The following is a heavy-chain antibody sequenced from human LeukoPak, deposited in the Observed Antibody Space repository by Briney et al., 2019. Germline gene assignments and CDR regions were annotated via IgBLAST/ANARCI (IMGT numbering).Heavy chain of an antibody. CDR1: GFTFSSYW. D-gene: IGHD6-13*01. Sequence: GGSLRLSCAASGFTFSSYWMHWVRQAPGKGLEWVANIKQDGSEKYYVDSVKGRFIISRDNARSSLYLQMNSLRADDTAVYYCARLIEGAGFDYWGQGTLVTVSS. V-gene: IGHV3-7*01. J-gene: IGHJ4*02. CDR2: IKQDGSEK. CDR3: ARLIEGAGFDY.